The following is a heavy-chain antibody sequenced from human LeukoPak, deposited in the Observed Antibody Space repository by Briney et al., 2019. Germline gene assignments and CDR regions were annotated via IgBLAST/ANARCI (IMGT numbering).Heavy chain of an antibody. CDR1: GASISSYY. D-gene: IGHD3-22*01. Sequence: SETLSLTCTVSGASISSYYWSWIRQPPGKGLEWIGYISYSGGPNYNPSHKSRVTISVDTSKNQFSLKLTSVTAADTAVYYCAREYYGSSGYYNDYWGQGALVTVSS. CDR2: ISYSGGP. J-gene: IGHJ4*02. V-gene: IGHV4-59*01. CDR3: AREYYGSSGYYNDY.